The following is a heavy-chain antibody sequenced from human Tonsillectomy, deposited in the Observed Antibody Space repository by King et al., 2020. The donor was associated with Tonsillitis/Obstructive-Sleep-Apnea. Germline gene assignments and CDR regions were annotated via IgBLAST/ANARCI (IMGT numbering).Heavy chain of an antibody. CDR3: VKDQGLTIFGVVGPPDFDY. CDR1: GFTFSRYA. CDR2: ISSNGGST. J-gene: IGHJ4*02. V-gene: IGHV3-64D*06. D-gene: IGHD3-3*01. Sequence: QLVQSGGGLVQTGGSLRLCCSASGFTFSRYAMHWVRQAPGKGLEYVSAISSNGGSTYYADSVKSGFTISRDNSKNTLHLQMSSLRAEDTAVYYCVKDQGLTIFGVVGPPDFDYWGQGTLVTVSS.